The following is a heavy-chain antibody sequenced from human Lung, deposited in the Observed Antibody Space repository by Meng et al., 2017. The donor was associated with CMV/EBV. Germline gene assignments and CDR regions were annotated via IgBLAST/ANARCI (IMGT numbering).Heavy chain of an antibody. J-gene: IGHJ6*02. D-gene: IGHD3-3*01. CDR2: INHGGYT. Sequence: SXTLSLXCAVYGGSFSGYHWSWIRQPPGKGLEWIGEINHGGYTNYCPSLKSRVTISRDTSKNQFSLKLTTVTAADTAVYYCAREPVEWLAYRYVPGTVDVWXQGTTVTVSS. V-gene: IGHV4-34*01. CDR3: AREPVEWLAYRYVPGTVDV. CDR1: GGSFSGYH.